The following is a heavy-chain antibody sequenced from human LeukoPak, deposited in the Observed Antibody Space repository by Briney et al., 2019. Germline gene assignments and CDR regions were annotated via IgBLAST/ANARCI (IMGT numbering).Heavy chain of an antibody. J-gene: IGHJ4*02. CDR1: GYSFTSYW. CDR3: ARQMATKYYFDY. D-gene: IGHD5-24*01. V-gene: IGHV5-51*01. CDR2: IYPGDSYT. Sequence: GESLKISCKGSGYSFTSYWIGLVRQMPGKGLELMGIIYPGDSYTTYSPSFQGQVTISADKSISTAYLQRSSLKASDTAMYYCARQMATKYYFDYWGQGTLVTVSS.